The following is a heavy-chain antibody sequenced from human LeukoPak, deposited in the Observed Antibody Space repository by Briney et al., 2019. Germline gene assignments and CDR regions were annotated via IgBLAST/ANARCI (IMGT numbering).Heavy chain of an antibody. J-gene: IGHJ6*03. V-gene: IGHV1-18*01. CDR1: GYTFTSYG. CDR3: ASSHCSSTSCSPDYMDV. Sequence: GASVKVSCKASGYTFTSYGISWVRQAPGQGLEWMGWISAYNGNTNYAQKLQGRVTMTTDTSTSTAYMELRSLRSDDTAVYYCASSHCSSTSCSPDYMDVWGKGTTVTVSS. D-gene: IGHD2-2*01. CDR2: ISAYNGNT.